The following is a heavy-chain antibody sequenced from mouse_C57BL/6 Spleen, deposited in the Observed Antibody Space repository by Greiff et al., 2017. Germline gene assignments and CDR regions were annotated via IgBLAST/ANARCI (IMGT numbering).Heavy chain of an antibody. CDR1: GYAFSSSW. Sequence: QVQLQQSGPELVKPGASVKISCKASGYAFSSSWMNWVKQRPGKGLEWIGRIYPGDGDTNYNGKFKGKATLTAGKSSSTAYMQLSSLTSEDSAVYFGARAYYCGSCRYFDYWGQGTTLTVSS. CDR3: ARAYYCGSCRYFDY. J-gene: IGHJ2*01. CDR2: IYPGDGDT. V-gene: IGHV1-82*01. D-gene: IGHD1-1*01.